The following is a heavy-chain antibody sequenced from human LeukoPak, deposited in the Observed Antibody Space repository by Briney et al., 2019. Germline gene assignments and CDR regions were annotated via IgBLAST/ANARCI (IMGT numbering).Heavy chain of an antibody. V-gene: IGHV5-51*01. Sequence: GESLKISCKGSGYSFTSYWIGWVRQMPGKGLEWMGIIYPGDSDTRYSPSFQGQVTISADKSISTAYLQWSSLKASDTAMYYCARHAREYRSNTWFDPWGQGTLVTVSS. CDR2: IYPGDSDT. D-gene: IGHD6-6*01. CDR3: ARHAREYRSNTWFDP. J-gene: IGHJ5*02. CDR1: GYSFTSYW.